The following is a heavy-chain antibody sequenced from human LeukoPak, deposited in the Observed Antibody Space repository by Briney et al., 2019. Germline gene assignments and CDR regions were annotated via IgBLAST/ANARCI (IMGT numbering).Heavy chain of an antibody. CDR3: ATDFIAAADYYYYGMDV. D-gene: IGHD6-13*01. Sequence: ASVKVSCTVSGYTLTELSMHWVRQAPGKGLEWMGGFDPEDGETIYAQKFQGRVTMTEDTSTDTAYMELSSLRSEDTAVYYCATDFIAAADYYYYGMDVWGQGTTVTVSS. CDR2: FDPEDGET. CDR1: GYTLTELS. V-gene: IGHV1-24*01. J-gene: IGHJ6*02.